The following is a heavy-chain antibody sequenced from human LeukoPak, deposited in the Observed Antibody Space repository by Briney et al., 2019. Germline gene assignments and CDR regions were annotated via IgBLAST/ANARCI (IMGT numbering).Heavy chain of an antibody. V-gene: IGHV1-2*02. D-gene: IGHD3-10*01. J-gene: IGHJ4*02. Sequence: ASVKVSCKASGYTFTGYYMHWVRQAPGQGLEWMGWINPNSGGTNYAQKFQGRVTMTRDTSISTAYMELSRLRSDDTAVYYCARIADYYGSGDYWGQGTLVTVSS. CDR2: INPNSGGT. CDR3: ARIADYYGSGDY. CDR1: GYTFTGYY.